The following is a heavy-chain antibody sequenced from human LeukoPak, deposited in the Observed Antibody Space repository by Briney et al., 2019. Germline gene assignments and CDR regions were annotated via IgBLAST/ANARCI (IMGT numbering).Heavy chain of an antibody. J-gene: IGHJ6*02. V-gene: IGHV3-23*01. CDR2: ISGSGDST. CDR3: VRRAAVRGMDF. CDR1: GFTFSSYW. D-gene: IGHD1-14*01. Sequence: GGSLRLSCAASGFTFSSYWMSWIRQDPGKGLEWVASISGSGDSTNYGDSVKGRFTISRDNFKRTVHLEMSNLRADDTAMYYCVRRAAVRGMDFWGLGTTVMVSS.